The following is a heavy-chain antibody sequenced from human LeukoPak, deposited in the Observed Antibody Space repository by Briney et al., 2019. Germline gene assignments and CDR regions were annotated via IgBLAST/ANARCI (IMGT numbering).Heavy chain of an antibody. CDR1: GFTFDNYA. CDR2: ISDDGTGT. J-gene: IGHJ4*02. V-gene: IGHV3-23*01. Sequence: QPGGSLRLSCTASGFTFDNYAMTWVRQAPGKGLEWVSHISDDGTGTYYADPVKGRFTISRDNSKNMLYLQMDSLRADDTAVYYCADFGSGSHCFDYWGQGTLVTVSS. CDR3: ADFGSGSHCFDY. D-gene: IGHD3-10*01.